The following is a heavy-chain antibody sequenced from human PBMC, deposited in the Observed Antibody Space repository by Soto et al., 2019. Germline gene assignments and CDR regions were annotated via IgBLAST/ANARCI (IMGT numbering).Heavy chain of an antibody. CDR1: GYSFTSYG. CDR3: ARIAVAGRDPSYYFDY. J-gene: IGHJ4*02. CDR2: IYPGDSDT. Sequence: PGESLKISCKGSGYSFTSYGIGWVRQMPGKGLEWMGIIYPGDSDTRYSPSFQGQVTISADKSISTAYLQWSSLKASDTAMYYCARIAVAGRDPSYYFDYWGQGTLVTVSS. V-gene: IGHV5-51*01. D-gene: IGHD6-19*01.